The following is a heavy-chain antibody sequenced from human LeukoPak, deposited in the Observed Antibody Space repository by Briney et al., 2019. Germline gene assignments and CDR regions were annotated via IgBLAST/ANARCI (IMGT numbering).Heavy chain of an antibody. CDR1: GGSISSYY. D-gene: IGHD2-2*01. J-gene: IGHJ6*03. CDR3: ARFLPRYCSSTSCHHYYMDV. V-gene: IGHV4-59*01. CDR2: IYYSGGT. Sequence: SETLSLTCTVSGGSISSYYWSWIRQPPGKGLEWIGYIYYSGGTTYNPSLKSRVTISVDTSKNQFSLKLSSVTAADTAVYYCARFLPRYCSSTSCHHYYMDVWGKGATVTVSS.